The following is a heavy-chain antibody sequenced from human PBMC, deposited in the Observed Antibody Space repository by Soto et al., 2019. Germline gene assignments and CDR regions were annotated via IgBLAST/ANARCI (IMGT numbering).Heavy chain of an antibody. CDR2: SIPIAGTA. CDR3: AKGGAGNWFDP. J-gene: IGHJ5*02. Sequence: QVQLVQSGAEVKKPGSSVKVSCKASGGTFSSYVISWVRQAPGQGLEWMGGSIPIAGTANYAQKFQGRVTITADESTNTAYMELSSLRSEDTAVYYCAKGGAGNWFDPWGQGTLVTVSS. CDR1: GGTFSSYV. D-gene: IGHD6-19*01. V-gene: IGHV1-69*12.